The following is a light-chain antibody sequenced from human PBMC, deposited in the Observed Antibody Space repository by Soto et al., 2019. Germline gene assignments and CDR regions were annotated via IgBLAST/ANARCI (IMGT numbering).Light chain of an antibody. CDR2: WAS. J-gene: IGKJ4*01. V-gene: IGKV4-1*01. CDR3: QQYYSTLT. CDR1: QSVLYSSNNKNH. Sequence: DIVMTQSPDSLAVSLGERATIKCKSSQSVLYSSNNKNHLAWYQQKPGQPPKLLIYWASTRESGVPDRFSGSGSGTDFTLTISSLQAEDVAVYYCQQYYSTLTFGGGTKVEIK.